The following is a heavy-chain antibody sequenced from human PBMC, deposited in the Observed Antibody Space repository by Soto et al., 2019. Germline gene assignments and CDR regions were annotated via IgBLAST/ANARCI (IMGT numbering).Heavy chain of an antibody. CDR2: SFYRGST. D-gene: IGHD3-3*01. J-gene: IGHJ4*02. CDR3: ATADGFGVVTPFFEY. CDR1: GGSISSRSHY. Sequence: QLQLQESGPGLVKPSETLSLTCTVSGGSISSRSHYWGWIRQSPGKHLEWIGSSFYRGSTPYNPSLKNRVTISVDTSKNQVSLKLYSVTAADTAVYYCATADGFGVVTPFFEYWCQGILVTGSS. V-gene: IGHV4-39*01.